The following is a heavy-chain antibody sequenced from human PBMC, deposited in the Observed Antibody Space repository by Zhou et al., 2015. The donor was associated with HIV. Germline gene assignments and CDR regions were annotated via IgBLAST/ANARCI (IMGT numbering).Heavy chain of an antibody. D-gene: IGHD6-13*01. CDR2: INPNSGGT. CDR3: ARRPFGYSSSWSHTTFDY. J-gene: IGHJ4*02. Sequence: QVQLVQSGAEVKKPGSSVKVSCKASGGTFSSYAISWVRQAPGQGLEWMGGINPNSGGTNYAQKFQGRVTMTRDTSISTAYMELSRLRSDDTAVYYCARRPFGYSSSWSHTTFDYVGQGTLVTVSS. CDR1: GGTFSSYA. V-gene: IGHV1-2*02.